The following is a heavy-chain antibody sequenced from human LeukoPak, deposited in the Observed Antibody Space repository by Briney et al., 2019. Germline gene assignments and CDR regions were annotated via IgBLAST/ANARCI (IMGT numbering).Heavy chain of an antibody. CDR1: GYTFTSYA. D-gene: IGHD1-26*01. Sequence: ASVKVSCKASGYTFTSYAMHWVRQAPGQGLEWMGWINPNSGGTNYAQKFQGRVTMTRDTSISTAYMELSRLRSDDTAVYYCARDPDSGSPFDYWGQGTLVTVSS. CDR2: INPNSGGT. J-gene: IGHJ4*02. V-gene: IGHV1-2*02. CDR3: ARDPDSGSPFDY.